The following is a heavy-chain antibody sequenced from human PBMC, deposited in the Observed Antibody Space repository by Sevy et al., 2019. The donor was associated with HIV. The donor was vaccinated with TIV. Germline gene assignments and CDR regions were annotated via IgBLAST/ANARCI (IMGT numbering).Heavy chain of an antibody. D-gene: IGHD3-16*01. CDR3: ARDPAVAAAITFDY. V-gene: IGHV3-21*01. CDR1: GFIFSSFS. CDR2: ISSSSKYI. J-gene: IGHJ4*02. Sequence: GGSLRLSCAASGFIFSSFSMNWVRQAPGKGLEWVGTISSSSKYIYYANSVKGRFTISRDNAKNSLYLQMNSLRAEDTAVYYCARDPAVAAAITFDYWGQGALVTVSS.